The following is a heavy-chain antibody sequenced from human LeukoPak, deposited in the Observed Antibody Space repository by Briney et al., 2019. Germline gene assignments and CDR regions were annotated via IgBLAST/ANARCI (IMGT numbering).Heavy chain of an antibody. CDR2: ISYSGST. CDR1: GASISSYY. Sequence: SETLSLTCTVSGASISSYYWSWIRQPPGKGLECIGYISYSGSTNYNPSLKSRVTISVDTSKNQFSLKLSSVTAADTAVYYCARSGGRDGYNFDYWGQGTLVTVSS. D-gene: IGHD5-24*01. V-gene: IGHV4-59*01. CDR3: ARSGGRDGYNFDY. J-gene: IGHJ4*02.